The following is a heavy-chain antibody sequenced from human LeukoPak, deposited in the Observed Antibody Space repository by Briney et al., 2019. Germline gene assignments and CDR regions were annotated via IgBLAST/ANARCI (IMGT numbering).Heavy chain of an antibody. CDR3: AKDQGAAAGY. Sequence: PGGSLRLSCAASGFTFSSYGMRWVRQAPGKGLEWVAFIRYDGSNKYYADSVKGRFTISRDNSKNTLYLQMNSLRAEDTAVYYCAKDQGAAAGYWGQGTLVTVSS. CDR2: IRYDGSNK. V-gene: IGHV3-30*02. J-gene: IGHJ4*02. D-gene: IGHD6-13*01. CDR1: GFTFSSYG.